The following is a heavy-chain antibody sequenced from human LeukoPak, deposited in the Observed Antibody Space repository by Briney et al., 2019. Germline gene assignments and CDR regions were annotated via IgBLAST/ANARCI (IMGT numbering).Heavy chain of an antibody. CDR2: TYYRSKWYN. CDR3: ARVKGEQWLDPGNWFDP. CDR1: GDSVSSNSAA. V-gene: IGHV6-1*01. D-gene: IGHD6-19*01. Sequence: SQTLSLTCALSGDSVSSNSAAWNWIRQSPSIGLEWLGRTYYRSKWYNDYAVSVNSRITINPDTSKNQFSLQLNSVTPEDTAVYYCARVKGEQWLDPGNWFDPWGQGTLVTVSS. J-gene: IGHJ5*02.